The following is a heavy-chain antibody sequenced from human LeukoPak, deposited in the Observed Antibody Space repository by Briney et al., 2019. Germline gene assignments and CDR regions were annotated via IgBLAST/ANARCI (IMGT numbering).Heavy chain of an antibody. CDR3: ARDSGGSSRAYFDY. Sequence: GGSLRLSCAASGFTFSSYGMHWVRQAPGKGLEWVAVIWYDGSNKYYADSVKGRFTISRDNSKNTLYLQMNSLRAEDTAEYYCARDSGGSSRAYFDYWGQGTLVTVSS. J-gene: IGHJ4*02. CDR2: IWYDGSNK. D-gene: IGHD1-26*01. V-gene: IGHV3-33*01. CDR1: GFTFSSYG.